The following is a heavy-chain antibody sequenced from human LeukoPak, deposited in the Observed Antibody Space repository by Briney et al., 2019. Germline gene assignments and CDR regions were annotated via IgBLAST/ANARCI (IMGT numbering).Heavy chain of an antibody. CDR1: GGSISSSSYY. D-gene: IGHD3-22*01. Sequence: SETLSLTCTVSGGSISSSSYYWGWIRQPPGKGLEWIGSIYYSGSTYYNPSLESRLTISVDTSKNQFSLKLSSVTAADTAVYYCARLNSSGYYLYLSFDYWGQGTLVTVSS. J-gene: IGHJ4*02. CDR2: IYYSGST. CDR3: ARLNSSGYYLYLSFDY. V-gene: IGHV4-39*01.